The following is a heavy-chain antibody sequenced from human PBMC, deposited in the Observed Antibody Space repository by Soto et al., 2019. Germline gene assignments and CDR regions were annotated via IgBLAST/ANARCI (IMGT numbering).Heavy chain of an antibody. J-gene: IGHJ6*02. CDR1: GGTFSTYA. CDR3: ARHAGTCYFNDMDV. V-gene: IGHV1-69*12. CDR2: VIPILGTT. Sequence: QVQLVQSGAEVKKPGSSVKVSCKASGGTFSTYAISWVRQAPGQGLEWMGGVIPILGTTNNAQKFQGRVTITADESPGTAYMELSSLRSEDTAVYFCARHAGTCYFNDMDVWGHGTTVTVSS. D-gene: IGHD2-15*01.